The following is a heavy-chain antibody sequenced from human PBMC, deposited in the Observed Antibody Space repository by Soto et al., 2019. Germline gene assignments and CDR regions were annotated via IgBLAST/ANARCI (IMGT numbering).Heavy chain of an antibody. V-gene: IGHV3-23*01. CDR3: AKDRKGSYCSGGTCYSFDY. D-gene: IGHD2-15*01. CDR2: ISGSGGST. Sequence: EVQLLESGGGLVQPGGSLRLSCAASGFTLGTYVMTWVRQAPGKGLEWVSAISGSGGSTNYADPVKGPFTISRDNTKNTLYLQMNSLRVEDTAVYYCAKDRKGSYCSGGTCYSFDYWGQGTLVTVPS. J-gene: IGHJ4*02. CDR1: GFTLGTYV.